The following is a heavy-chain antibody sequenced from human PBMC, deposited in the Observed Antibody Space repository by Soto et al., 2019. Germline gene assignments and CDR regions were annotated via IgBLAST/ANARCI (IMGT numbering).Heavy chain of an antibody. Sequence: QMQLVESGEGVVQPGRSLRLSCVASGFSFSNHGMHWVRQAPGKGLEWVAVISYDGSNKDYVESVKGRFTISRDNSKNTLYLQINSLRVEDTAVFYCARNSRATVAGAPDYWGQGTLVTVSS. J-gene: IGHJ4*02. CDR2: ISYDGSNK. CDR1: GFSFSNHG. CDR3: ARNSRATVAGAPDY. V-gene: IGHV3-30*03. D-gene: IGHD6-19*01.